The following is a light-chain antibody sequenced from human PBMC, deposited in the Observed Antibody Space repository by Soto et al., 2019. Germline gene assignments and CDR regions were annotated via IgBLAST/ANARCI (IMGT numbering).Light chain of an antibody. V-gene: IGKV3-15*01. J-gene: IGKJ1*01. CDR2: GVS. CDR1: QSVSSN. CDR3: QQYNNWPRT. Sequence: EIVMTQSPATLSVPPGERATLSCRASQSVSSNLGWYQQKPCQAPRLLIYGVSARATDIPARFSGSGSGTEFTLTISSLQSEDFAIYYCQQYNNWPRTFGQGTKVDIK.